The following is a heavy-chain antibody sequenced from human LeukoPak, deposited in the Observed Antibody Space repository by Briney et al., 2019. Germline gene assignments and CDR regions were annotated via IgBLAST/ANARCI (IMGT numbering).Heavy chain of an antibody. CDR2: INHSGST. Sequence: SETLSLTCAVYGGSLSGYYWSWIRQPPGKGLEWIGEINHSGSTNYNPSLKSRVTISVDTSKNQFSLKLSSATAADTAVYYCARGRLMTTVTTRARNWFDPWGQGTLVTVSS. D-gene: IGHD4-17*01. V-gene: IGHV4-34*01. J-gene: IGHJ5*02. CDR3: ARGRLMTTVTTRARNWFDP. CDR1: GGSLSGYY.